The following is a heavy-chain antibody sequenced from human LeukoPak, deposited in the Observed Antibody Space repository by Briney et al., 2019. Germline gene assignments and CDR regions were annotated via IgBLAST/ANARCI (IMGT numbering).Heavy chain of an antibody. CDR3: ASPSVDIVATGTHYYYYMDV. V-gene: IGHV1-2*02. D-gene: IGHD5-12*01. CDR2: INPNSGGR. Sequence: ASVKVSCKASGYTFTGYYMHWVRQAPGQGLEWMGWINPNSGGRNYAQKFQGRVTMTRDTSISTAYMELSRLRSDDTAVYYCASPSVDIVATGTHYYYYMDVWGKGTTVTVSS. CDR1: GYTFTGYY. J-gene: IGHJ6*03.